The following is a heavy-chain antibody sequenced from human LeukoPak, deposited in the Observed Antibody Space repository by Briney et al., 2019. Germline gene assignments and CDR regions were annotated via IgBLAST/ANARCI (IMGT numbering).Heavy chain of an antibody. J-gene: IGHJ4*02. CDR3: ARGPFYCSGGNCYHFQFDY. D-gene: IGHD2-15*01. V-gene: IGHV4-39*07. Sequence: PSETLSLTCTVSGGSISSSSYYWGWLRQPPGKGLEWLGSIYYSGSTYYNPSLKSRVTISVDTSKNQFSLKLSSETAADTAVYYCARGPFYCSGGNCYHFQFDYWGQGTLVIVSS. CDR2: IYYSGST. CDR1: GGSISSSSYY.